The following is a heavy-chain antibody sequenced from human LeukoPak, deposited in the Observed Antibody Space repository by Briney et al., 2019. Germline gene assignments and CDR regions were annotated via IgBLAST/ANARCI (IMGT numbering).Heavy chain of an antibody. Sequence: GGSLRLSCAASGFTFDDYAMHWVRRAPGKGLEWVSGISWNSGSIGYADSVKGRFTISRDNAKNSLYLQMNSLRAEDTALYYCAKDSVAGIAEYFQHWGQGTPVTVSS. J-gene: IGHJ1*01. CDR3: AKDSVAGIAEYFQH. V-gene: IGHV3-9*01. CDR2: ISWNSGSI. D-gene: IGHD1-26*01. CDR1: GFTFDDYA.